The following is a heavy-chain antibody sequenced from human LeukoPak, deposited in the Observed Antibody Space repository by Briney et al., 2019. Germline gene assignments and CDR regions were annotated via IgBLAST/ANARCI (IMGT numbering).Heavy chain of an antibody. CDR3: ARGHWYFDL. CDR1: GGSFSGYY. CDR2: INHSGST. Sequence: SETLSLTCAVYGGSFSGYYWSWIRQPPGKGLEWIGEINHSGSTNYNPSLKSRVTISVDTAKNQFSLKLSAVTAADTAVYYCARGHWYFDLWGRGTLVTVSS. V-gene: IGHV4-34*01. J-gene: IGHJ2*01.